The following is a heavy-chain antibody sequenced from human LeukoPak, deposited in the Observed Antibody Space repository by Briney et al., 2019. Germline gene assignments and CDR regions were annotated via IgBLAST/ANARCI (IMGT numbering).Heavy chain of an antibody. V-gene: IGHV4-34*01. J-gene: IGHJ4*02. Sequence: SETLSLTCAVYGGSFCGYYWSWIRQPPGKGLEWIGEINHSGSTNYNPSLKSRVTISVDTSKNQFSLKLSSVTAADTAVYYCARGLTGTTFSLDYWGQGTLVTVSS. CDR3: ARGLTGTTFSLDY. CDR2: INHSGST. D-gene: IGHD1-20*01. CDR1: GGSFCGYY.